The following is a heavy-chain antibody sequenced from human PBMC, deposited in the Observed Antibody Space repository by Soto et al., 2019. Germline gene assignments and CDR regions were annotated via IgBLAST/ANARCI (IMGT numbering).Heavy chain of an antibody. V-gene: IGHV1-2*04. CDR2: INPNSGGT. Sequence: ASVKVSCKASGYTFTGYYMHWVRQAPGQGLEWMGWINPNSGGTNYAQKFQGWVTMTRDTSTSTAYMELSRLRSDDTAVYYCARDNREWLLAFDIWGQGTMVTVSS. CDR3: ARDNREWLLAFDI. CDR1: GYTFTGYY. D-gene: IGHD5-12*01. J-gene: IGHJ3*02.